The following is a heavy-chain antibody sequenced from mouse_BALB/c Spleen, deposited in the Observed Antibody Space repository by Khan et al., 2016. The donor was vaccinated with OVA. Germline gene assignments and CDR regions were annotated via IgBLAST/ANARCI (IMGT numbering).Heavy chain of an antibody. CDR3: SLRGDIYDTYYGYAMDY. CDR1: GFNIKDTY. D-gene: IGHD2-3*01. V-gene: IGHV14-3*02. J-gene: IGHJ4*01. CDR2: LDPANGNT. Sequence: VQLQQSGAELVKPGASVKLSCTASGFNIKDTYMHWVKQRPEQGMEWIGRLDPANGNTQYDPKFQGKATITVATSSNTAYLQLRSLTSDDTAVYYCSLRGDIYDTYYGYAMDYWGQGTSVTVSS.